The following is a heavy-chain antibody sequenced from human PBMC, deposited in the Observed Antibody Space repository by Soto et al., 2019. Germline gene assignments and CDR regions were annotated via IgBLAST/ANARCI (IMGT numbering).Heavy chain of an antibody. J-gene: IGHJ4*02. Sequence: QVQLAQSGAEVRKPGSSVKVSCRASGGSFSDFAFSWVRQAPGQGLEWMGGFIPMFAATKYAQRFQGRVALSADESTRTVYLALSSLTSDDSAVYYCARGGIVAVPAALSANDDYTNDSFVSWGQGTLVSVSS. V-gene: IGHV1-69*01. D-gene: IGHD2-15*01. CDR3: ARGGIVAVPAALSANDDYTNDSFVS. CDR2: FIPMFAAT. CDR1: GGSFSDFA.